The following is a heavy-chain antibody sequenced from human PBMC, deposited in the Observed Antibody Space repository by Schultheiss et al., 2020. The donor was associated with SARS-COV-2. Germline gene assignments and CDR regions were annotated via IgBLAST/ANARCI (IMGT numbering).Heavy chain of an antibody. CDR2: IKDSGRTT. V-gene: IGHV4-34*01. CDR3: ARGQYSSNWYGSRPFDP. D-gene: IGHD6-13*01. CDR1: GGPFNNYY. Sequence: SETLSLTCAVYGGPFNNYYWTWIRQPPTKGVEWIGEIKDSGRTTNYNPSLKGRVTISVDTSKNQFSLRLTSVTAADTAVYYCARGQYSSNWYGSRPFDPWGQGTLVTVSS. J-gene: IGHJ5*02.